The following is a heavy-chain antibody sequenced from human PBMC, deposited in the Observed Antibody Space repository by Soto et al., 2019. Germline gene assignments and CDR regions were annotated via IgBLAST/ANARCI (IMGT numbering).Heavy chain of an antibody. D-gene: IGHD3-3*02. CDR3: ARGAPTFWFDP. J-gene: IGHJ5*02. CDR2: INDSGNT. V-gene: IGHV4-34*01. Sequence: TLSHTWGVSGGSITGHSWSWIRLSPGQGLEWIAEINDSGNTKYNPSLKSRVTISLDTSKNQCSLKMTSVTAADTGVYYCARGAPTFWFDPWGQGTQVTVSS. CDR1: GGSITGHS.